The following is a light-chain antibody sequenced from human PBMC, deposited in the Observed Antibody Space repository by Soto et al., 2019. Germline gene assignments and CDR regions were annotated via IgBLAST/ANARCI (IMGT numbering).Light chain of an antibody. CDR1: QSVSSS. CDR2: GAS. CDR3: QQYNNWWT. J-gene: IGKJ1*01. V-gene: IGKV3-15*01. Sequence: IIMTQSPATLSVSPWERATLSCRASQSVSSSLAWCQQKPGQAPRLLIYGASTRATGIPARFSGSGSGTEFTLTINSLQSEDFAVYYCQQYNNWWTFGQGTKVDIK.